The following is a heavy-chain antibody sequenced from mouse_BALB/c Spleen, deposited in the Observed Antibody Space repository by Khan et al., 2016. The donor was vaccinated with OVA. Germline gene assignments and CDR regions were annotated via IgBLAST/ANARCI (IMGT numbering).Heavy chain of an antibody. CDR1: GYTFTDYG. V-gene: IGHV1S137*01. CDR2: ISTYYGDA. J-gene: IGHJ3*01. CDR3: ASDSSGEEFAY. Sequence: QVQLQQPGAELVRPGVSVKISCKGSGYTFTDYGIHWVKQSHAKSLEWIGVISTYYGDASYNQKFKGKATMTVDKSSSTAYMELASLTSEDSAIYYCASDSSGEEFAYWGQGTLVTVSA. D-gene: IGHD3-2*01.